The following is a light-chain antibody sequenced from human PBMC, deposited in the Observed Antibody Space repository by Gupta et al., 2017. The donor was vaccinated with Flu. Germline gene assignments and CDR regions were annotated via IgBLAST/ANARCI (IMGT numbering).Light chain of an antibody. CDR2: DDT. CDR3: QVWDRSSDQVV. Sequence: VAPGQTATITCGGNNIGTKSVHWYQQKAGQAPVLLVYDDTDRPSGIPERFSGSNSGNTATLTISRVEAGDEADYYCQVWDRSSDQVVFGGGTKLTVL. J-gene: IGLJ3*02. V-gene: IGLV3-21*02. CDR1: NIGTKS.